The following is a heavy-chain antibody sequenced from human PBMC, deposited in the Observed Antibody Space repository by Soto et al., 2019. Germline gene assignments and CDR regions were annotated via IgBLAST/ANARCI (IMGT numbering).Heavy chain of an antibody. Sequence: SVKVSCKASGGTFSSYAISWVRQAPGQGLEWMGGIIPIFGTANYAQKFQGRVTITADESTSTAYMELSSLRSEDTAVYYCATSYDSSGYAAFDIWGQGTMVTVSS. V-gene: IGHV1-69*13. CDR3: ATSYDSSGYAAFDI. CDR2: IIPIFGTA. CDR1: GGTFSSYA. J-gene: IGHJ3*02. D-gene: IGHD3-22*01.